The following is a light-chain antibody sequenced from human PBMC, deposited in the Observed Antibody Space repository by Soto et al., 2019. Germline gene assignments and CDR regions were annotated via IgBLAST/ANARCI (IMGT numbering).Light chain of an antibody. CDR3: QQRSNWPIT. CDR2: DAS. Sequence: EIVFTQSPATLSLSPGERATLSCRASQSVSSYLAWYQQKPGQAPRLLIYDASNRATGIPGRFSGSGSGTDFTLTISSLEPEDFAIYYCQQRSNWPITFGQGTRLEIK. CDR1: QSVSSY. V-gene: IGKV3-11*01. J-gene: IGKJ5*01.